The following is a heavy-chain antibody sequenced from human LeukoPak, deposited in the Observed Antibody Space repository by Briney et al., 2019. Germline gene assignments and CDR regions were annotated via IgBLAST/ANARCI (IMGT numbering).Heavy chain of an antibody. J-gene: IGHJ4*02. V-gene: IGHV3-11*01. CDR1: GFTFSDYY. CDR3: VKDIAYYYDSSGFRY. D-gene: IGHD3-22*01. CDR2: ISSSGSTI. Sequence: GGSLRLSCAASGFTFSDYYMSWIRQAPGKGLEWVSYISSSGSTIYYADSVKGRFTISRDNAKNSLYLQMNSLRAEDTAVYYCVKDIAYYYDSSGFRYWGQGTLVTVSS.